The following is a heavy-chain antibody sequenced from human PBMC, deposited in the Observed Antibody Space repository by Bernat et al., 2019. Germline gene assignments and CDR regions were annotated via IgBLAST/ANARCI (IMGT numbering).Heavy chain of an antibody. CDR1: GGTFNNYA. Sequence: QVQLVQSGAEVKKPGSSVKVSCKASGGTFNNYAINWVRQAPGQGLEWMGGIIPLFGSPNYAQKFQGRVTITADKSTSTAYMALSSLRSDDTVAYYCARGSSDCSSSSCPYDYWGQGTLVTVSS. J-gene: IGHJ4*02. CDR2: IIPLFGSP. V-gene: IGHV1-69*06. CDR3: ARGSSDCSSSSCPYDY. D-gene: IGHD2-2*01.